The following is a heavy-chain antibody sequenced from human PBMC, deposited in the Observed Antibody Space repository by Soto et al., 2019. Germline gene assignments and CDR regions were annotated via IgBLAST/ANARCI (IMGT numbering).Heavy chain of an antibody. Sequence: ASVKVSCKASGYTFTSYGISWVRQAPGQGLEWMGWISAYNGNTNYAQKLQGRVTMTTDTSTSTAYMELRSLRSDDTAVYYCARDFDPTVTTGLVLLTWPDGMDVWGQGTTVTVSS. CDR2: ISAYNGNT. V-gene: IGHV1-18*01. CDR3: ARDFDPTVTTGLVLLTWPDGMDV. D-gene: IGHD4-4*01. CDR1: GYTFTSYG. J-gene: IGHJ6*02.